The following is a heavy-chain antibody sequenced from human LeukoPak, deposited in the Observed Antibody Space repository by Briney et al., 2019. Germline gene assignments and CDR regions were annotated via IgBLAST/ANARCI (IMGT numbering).Heavy chain of an antibody. CDR3: AKGTMVRVYPSYYFDY. Sequence: GGSLRLSCAASGFTFIKYAMSWVRQAPGKGLEWVSSVSGNGGTTYYADSVKGRFTISRDNSKNTVYLQMNSLRAEDTAVYYCAKGTMVRVYPSYYFDYWGQGTLVTVSS. J-gene: IGHJ4*02. CDR1: GFTFIKYA. CDR2: VSGNGGTT. V-gene: IGHV3-23*01. D-gene: IGHD3-10*01.